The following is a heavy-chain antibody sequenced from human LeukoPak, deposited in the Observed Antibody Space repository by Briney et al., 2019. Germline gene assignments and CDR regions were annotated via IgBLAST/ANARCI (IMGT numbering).Heavy chain of an antibody. CDR2: IYYSGST. J-gene: IGHJ5*02. D-gene: IGHD1-1*01. Sequence: PSETLSLTCTVSGGSISSSSYYWGWIRQPPGKGLEWIGSIYYSGSTYYNPSLKSRVTISVDTSKNQFSLKLSSVTAADTAVYYCARDGVQLERLYNWFDPWGQGTLVTVSS. V-gene: IGHV4-39*07. CDR1: GGSISSSSYY. CDR3: ARDGVQLERLYNWFDP.